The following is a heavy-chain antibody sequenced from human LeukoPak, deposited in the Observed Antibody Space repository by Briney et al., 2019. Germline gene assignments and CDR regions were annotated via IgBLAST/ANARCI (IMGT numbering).Heavy chain of an antibody. J-gene: IGHJ6*03. D-gene: IGHD3-10*01. CDR3: TSTMVRGVYGYYYMDV. V-gene: IGHV3-73*01. CDR1: GFTFSGSA. Sequence: PGGSLRLSCAASGFTFSGSAMHWVRQASGKGLEWVGRIRSKANSYATAYAASVKGRFTISRDDSKNTAYLQMNSLKTEDTAVYYCTSTMVRGVYGYYYMDVWGKGTTVTISS. CDR2: IRSKANSYAT.